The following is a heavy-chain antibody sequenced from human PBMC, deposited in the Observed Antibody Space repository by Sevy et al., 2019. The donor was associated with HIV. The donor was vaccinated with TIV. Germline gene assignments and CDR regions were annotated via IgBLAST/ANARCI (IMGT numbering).Heavy chain of an antibody. J-gene: IGHJ4*02. CDR1: GDSVSGGNYY. CDR2: IYYSGST. V-gene: IGHV4-61*01. Sequence: SETQSLTCTVSGDSVSGGNYYWSWIRQPPGKGLEWIGYIYYSGSTNYNPSLKSRVTISIDTSKNQFSLRLTSVTAADTAVYYCALGLFDYWGQGTLVTVSS. CDR3: ALGLFDY.